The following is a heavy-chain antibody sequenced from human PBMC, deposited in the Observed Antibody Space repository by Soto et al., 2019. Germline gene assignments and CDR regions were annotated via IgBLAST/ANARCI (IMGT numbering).Heavy chain of an antibody. Sequence: GGSLRLSCTASGFAFSQYGMSWVRQAPGKGLEWVSSIRSFDYRTNYADSVKGRFTISRDNSKSTLSLQMNSLRAEDTAVYYCAKDVESGWYEAFDYWGPGTLVTVS. D-gene: IGHD6-19*01. J-gene: IGHJ4*02. CDR3: AKDVESGWYEAFDY. V-gene: IGHV3-23*01. CDR1: GFAFSQYG. CDR2: IRSFDYRT.